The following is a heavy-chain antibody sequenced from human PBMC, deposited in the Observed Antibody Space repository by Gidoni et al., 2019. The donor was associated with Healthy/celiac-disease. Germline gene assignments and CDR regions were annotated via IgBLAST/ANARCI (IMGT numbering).Heavy chain of an antibody. CDR3: ARLQPKFVHPLAGSGAFDI. Sequence: QLQLQESGPGLVKPSETLSLTCTVSGGSIRSSSYYWGWIRQPPGKGLEWIGSIYYSGSTYYNPSLKSRVTISVDTSKNQFSLKLSSVTAADTAVYYCARLQPKFVHPLAGSGAFDIWGQGTMVTVSS. CDR1: GGSIRSSSYY. J-gene: IGHJ3*02. D-gene: IGHD6-19*01. CDR2: IYYSGST. V-gene: IGHV4-39*01.